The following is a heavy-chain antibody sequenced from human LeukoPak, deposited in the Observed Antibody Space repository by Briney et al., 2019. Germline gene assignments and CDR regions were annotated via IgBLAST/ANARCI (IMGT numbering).Heavy chain of an antibody. Sequence: GGSLRLSCAASGFTVSSNYMSWVRQAPGKGLEWVSVIYSGGSTYYADSVKGRFTISRDNSKNTLYLQMNSLRAEDTAVYYCAREVGTAFACFDYWGQGTLVTVSS. CDR3: AREVGTAFACFDY. J-gene: IGHJ4*02. D-gene: IGHD6-13*01. CDR1: GFTVSSNY. V-gene: IGHV3-66*01. CDR2: IYSGGST.